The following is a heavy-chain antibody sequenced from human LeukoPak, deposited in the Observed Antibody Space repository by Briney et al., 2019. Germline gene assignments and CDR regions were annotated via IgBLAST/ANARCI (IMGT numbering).Heavy chain of an antibody. CDR2: IYYSGST. V-gene: IGHV4-59*12. Sequence: PSETLSLTCTVSGGSISSYYWSWIRQPPGKGLEWIGYIYYSGSTNYNPSLKSRVTISVDTSKNQFSLKLSSVTAADTAVYYCARDGIGQFDYWGQGTLVTVSS. J-gene: IGHJ4*02. CDR3: ARDGIGQFDY. CDR1: GGSISSYY.